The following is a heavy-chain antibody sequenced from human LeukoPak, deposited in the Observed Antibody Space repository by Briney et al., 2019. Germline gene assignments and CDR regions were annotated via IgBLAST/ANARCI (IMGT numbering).Heavy chain of an antibody. J-gene: IGHJ4*02. D-gene: IGHD5-18*01. CDR3: ARDDRYSYGYSQSGHFDD. Sequence: GGSLSLSCAGSGFTFSSYSMNWVRQAPGQGLEWVSSISSTSNYIYYADSVKGRFTISRDNAKTSLYLQMNSLRAEDTAVYYCARDDRYSYGYSQSGHFDDSGQGMVAIVSS. V-gene: IGHV3-21*01. CDR1: GFTFSSYS. CDR2: ISSTSNYI.